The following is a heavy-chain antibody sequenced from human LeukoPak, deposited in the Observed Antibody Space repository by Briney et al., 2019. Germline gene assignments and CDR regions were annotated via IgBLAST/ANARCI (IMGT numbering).Heavy chain of an antibody. CDR2: IYPDDSDT. D-gene: IGHD2-8*01. CDR3: ARLAFCTNAVCFSNYYYSMDV. V-gene: IGHV5-51*03. J-gene: IGHJ6*03. CDR1: GYSFTSYW. Sequence: GEFLKISCKGSGYSFTSYWIGWVRQMPGKGLEWMGIIYPDDSDTKYSPSFQGQVTISADKSISTAYLQWSSLKASDTAMYYCARLAFCTNAVCFSNYYYSMDVWGRGTTVTVSS.